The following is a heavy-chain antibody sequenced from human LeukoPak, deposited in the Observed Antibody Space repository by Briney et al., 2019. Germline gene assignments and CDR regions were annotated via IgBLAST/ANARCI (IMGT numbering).Heavy chain of an antibody. D-gene: IGHD6-13*01. CDR2: INPSGGST. V-gene: IGHV1-46*01. CDR1: GYTFTSYY. Sequence: GASVKVSCKASGYTFTSYYMHWVRQAPGQGLEWMGIINPSGGSTSYAQKFQGRVTMIRDMSTSTVYMELSSLRSEDTAVYYCATIGLIAAAGSLDYWGQGTLVTVSS. CDR3: ATIGLIAAAGSLDY. J-gene: IGHJ4*02.